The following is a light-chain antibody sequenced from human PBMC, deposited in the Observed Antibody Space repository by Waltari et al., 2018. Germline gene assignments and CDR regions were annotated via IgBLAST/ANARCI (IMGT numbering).Light chain of an antibody. V-gene: IGKV3-20*01. Sequence: DIVLTQSPGTLSVSLGERATLSCRASQSVHSSDLAWSLQKPGQAPRLLIYGASNRATGIPDRFSGTGSGTDFTLTISGLEPEDFGVYFCQQSGDSLWTFGQGTNVEIK. CDR3: QQSGDSLWT. J-gene: IGKJ1*01. CDR2: GAS. CDR1: QSVHSSD.